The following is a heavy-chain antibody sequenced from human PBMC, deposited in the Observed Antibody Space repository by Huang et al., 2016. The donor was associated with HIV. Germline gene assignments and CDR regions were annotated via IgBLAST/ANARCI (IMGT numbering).Heavy chain of an antibody. Sequence: EVQLVQSGAVVKKPGESLKISCKGSGYTFNGYWIGWVRQMPGKGLEWMGISYPGDSATTYSPAFQGQVTISADKSISIAYLQWSGLKASDTAMYYCARQGVGDFVVEPTGLGAFDIWGQGTMVTVSS. CDR2: SYPGDSAT. V-gene: IGHV5-51*01. CDR1: GYTFNGYW. CDR3: ARQGVGDFVVEPTGLGAFDI. D-gene: IGHD2-2*01. J-gene: IGHJ3*02.